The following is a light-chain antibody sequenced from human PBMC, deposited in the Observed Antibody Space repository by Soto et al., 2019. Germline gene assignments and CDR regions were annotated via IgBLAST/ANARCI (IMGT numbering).Light chain of an antibody. CDR3: NSFTTSTTYV. CDR2: DVS. Sequence: QSVLNQPASVSGSPGQSITISCTGASSDVGGFDHVSWYQQHPGKVPRLLIYDVSSRPSGVSDRFSGSKSGNTASLTISGLQAEDEVDYYCNSFTTSTTYVFGTGTKVPV. J-gene: IGLJ1*01. V-gene: IGLV2-14*03. CDR1: SSDVGGFDH.